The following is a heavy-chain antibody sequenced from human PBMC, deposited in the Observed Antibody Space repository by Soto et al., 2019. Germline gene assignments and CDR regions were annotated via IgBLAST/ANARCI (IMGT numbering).Heavy chain of an antibody. CDR1: GGSLSTNA. CDR2: IIPMFGSP. D-gene: IGHD6-19*01. Sequence: QVQLVQSGAEVKKVGSSVKVSCKTSGGSLSTNAISWVRQAPGQGLEWMGAIIPMFGSPKHAQKFQGRVTISADNPTNTIYMEMMSLTSADTAVYYCARGGFVAGLYNALDAWGEGATVSVSS. J-gene: IGHJ6*04. CDR3: ARGGFVAGLYNALDA. V-gene: IGHV1-69*06.